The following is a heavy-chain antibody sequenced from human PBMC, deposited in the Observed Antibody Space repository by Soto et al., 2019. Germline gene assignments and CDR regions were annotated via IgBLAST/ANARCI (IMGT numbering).Heavy chain of an antibody. CDR2: ISYDGSNK. CDR3: ARDRRITMIPTTGPDY. J-gene: IGHJ4*02. Sequence: QVQLVESGGGVVQPGRSLRLSCAASGFTFSSYAMHWVRQAPGKGLEWVAVISYDGSNKYYADSVKGRFTISRDNSKNTLYLXXXXLRAEDTAVYYCARDRRITMIPTTGPDYWGQGTLVTVSS. V-gene: IGHV3-30-3*01. D-gene: IGHD3-22*01. CDR1: GFTFSSYA.